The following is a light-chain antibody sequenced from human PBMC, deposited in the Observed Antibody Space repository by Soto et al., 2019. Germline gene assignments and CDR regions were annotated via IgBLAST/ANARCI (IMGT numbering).Light chain of an antibody. CDR3: AAWDDSLSAHVV. Sequence: QSVLTQPPSASGTPGQRVTISCSGNNSNIGSNYVCWYQQLPGTAPKLLIYKNNQRPSGVPDRFSGSKSGTSASLAISGLRADDEAGYYCAAWDDSLSAHVVFGGGTKLTVL. V-gene: IGLV1-47*01. CDR1: NSNIGSNY. J-gene: IGLJ2*01. CDR2: KNN.